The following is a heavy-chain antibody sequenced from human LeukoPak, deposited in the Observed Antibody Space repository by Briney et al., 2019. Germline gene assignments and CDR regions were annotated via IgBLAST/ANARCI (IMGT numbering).Heavy chain of an antibody. J-gene: IGHJ3*02. CDR1: GGSISSGDYY. V-gene: IGHV4-61*08. Sequence: SETLSLTCTVSGGSISSGDYYWSWIRQPPGKGLEWIGFIYYSGSTNYNPSLKSRVSLSVDTSKNQFSLKLSSVTAADTAVYYCARAGYDILTGYCGAFDIWGQGTMVIVSS. D-gene: IGHD3-9*01. CDR2: IYYSGST. CDR3: ARAGYDILTGYCGAFDI.